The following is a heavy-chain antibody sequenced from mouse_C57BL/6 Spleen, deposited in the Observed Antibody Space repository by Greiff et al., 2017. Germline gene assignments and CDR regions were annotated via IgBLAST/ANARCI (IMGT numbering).Heavy chain of an antibody. Sequence: QVQLKESGAELVKPGASVKMSCKASGYTFTTYPIVWMKQNHGKSLEWIGNFHPYNDDTKYNEKFKGKATLTVEKSSSTVYLELSRLTSDDSAVYYCARKTAQAPFAYWGQGTLVTVSA. J-gene: IGHJ3*01. D-gene: IGHD3-2*02. V-gene: IGHV1-47*01. CDR2: FHPYNDDT. CDR3: ARKTAQAPFAY. CDR1: GYTFTTYP.